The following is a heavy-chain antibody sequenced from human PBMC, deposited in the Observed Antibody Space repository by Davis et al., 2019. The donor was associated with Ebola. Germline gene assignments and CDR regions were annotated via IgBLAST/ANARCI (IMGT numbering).Heavy chain of an antibody. D-gene: IGHD3-10*01. J-gene: IGHJ4*02. Sequence: GESLKISCAASGFTVSSNYMSWVRQAPGKGLEWVSVIYSGGSTYYADSVKGRFTISRDNSKNTLYLQMNSLRAEDTAVYYCAKLTEEGLVWFGGGDFDYWGQGTLVTVSS. CDR1: GFTVSSNY. CDR3: AKLTEEGLVWFGGGDFDY. CDR2: IYSGGST. V-gene: IGHV3-53*01.